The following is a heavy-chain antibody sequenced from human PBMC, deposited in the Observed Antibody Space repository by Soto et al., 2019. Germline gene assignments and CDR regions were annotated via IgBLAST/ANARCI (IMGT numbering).Heavy chain of an antibody. Sequence: QMHLVESGGGVVQPGRSLTLSCVASGFTFTSYGIHWVRQATGKGLEWVAVIWYDGSNKYYGDSVKGRFSISRDNSKNTVYRQMNSLRAEDTAVYYCARDRRFLEGLDYWGQGTLVSVSS. CDR2: IWYDGSNK. CDR3: ARDRRFLEGLDY. V-gene: IGHV3-33*01. CDR1: GFTFTSYG. J-gene: IGHJ4*02. D-gene: IGHD3-3*01.